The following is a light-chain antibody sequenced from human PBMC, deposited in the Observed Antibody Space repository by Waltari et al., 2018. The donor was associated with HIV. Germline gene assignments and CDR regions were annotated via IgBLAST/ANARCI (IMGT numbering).Light chain of an antibody. J-gene: IGLJ2*01. CDR3: CSYGGTWTNVV. CDR1: SGGFSNYNY. V-gene: IGLV2-11*01. CDR2: DVL. Sequence: QSALTQPRSVYGSPGQSVTISCTGTSGGFSNYNYVSWYQQHPGKAPKLIIYDVLKRPSGVPDRFSGSKSGNTASLTISGLQADDEADYYCCSYGGTWTNVVFGGGTELTVL.